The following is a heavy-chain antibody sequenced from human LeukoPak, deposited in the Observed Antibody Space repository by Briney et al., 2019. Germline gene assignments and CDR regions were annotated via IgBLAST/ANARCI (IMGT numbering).Heavy chain of an antibody. CDR1: GFTLSSSA. Sequence: GGSLRLSCAASGFTLSSSAMSWVRQAPGKGLEWVSAIRNNGGYTYYADSVQGRFTISRDNSKSTLCLQMNSLRAEDTAVYYCAKQLGYCSDGSCYFPYCGQGTLVTVSS. CDR3: AKQLGYCSDGSCYFPY. D-gene: IGHD2-15*01. J-gene: IGHJ4*02. V-gene: IGHV3-23*01. CDR2: IRNNGGYT.